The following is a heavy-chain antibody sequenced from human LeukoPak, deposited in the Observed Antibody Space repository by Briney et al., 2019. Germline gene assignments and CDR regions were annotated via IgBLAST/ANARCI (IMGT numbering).Heavy chain of an antibody. J-gene: IGHJ4*02. Sequence: ARSLRLSCAASGFTFSSYGMHWVRQAPGKRLERLAVIPYDGSNKYYADSVNGRSTISRDNSKNTLYLQMNSLRAEDTAVYYCARETYGYSYYFDYWGQGTLVTVSS. CDR2: IPYDGSNK. CDR1: GFTFSSYG. V-gene: IGHV3-30*03. CDR3: ARETYGYSYYFDY. D-gene: IGHD5-24*01.